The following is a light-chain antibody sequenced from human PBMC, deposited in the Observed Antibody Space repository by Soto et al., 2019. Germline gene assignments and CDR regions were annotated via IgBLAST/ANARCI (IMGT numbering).Light chain of an antibody. V-gene: IGLV4-69*02. Sequence: QAVVTQSPSASASLGASVKLTCTLSSGHSSYVIAWHQQQPEKGPRYLMKVNSDGSHSKGDGTPARFSGSSSGADRHLTISSLQSDDEDDYYCETWDSGIVVFGGGTKVTVL. CDR1: SGHSSYV. J-gene: IGLJ2*01. CDR2: VNSDGSH. CDR3: ETWDSGIVV.